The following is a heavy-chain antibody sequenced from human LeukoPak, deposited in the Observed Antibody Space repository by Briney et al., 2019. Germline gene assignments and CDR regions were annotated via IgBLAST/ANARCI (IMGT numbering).Heavy chain of an antibody. J-gene: IGHJ4*02. V-gene: IGHV1-18*01. CDR1: GYTFASFG. CDR3: ARGHRESRHTYYFDY. CDR2: INTHNGDT. Sequence: ASVKVSCKASGYTFASFGITWVRQAPGQGLEWMGWINTHNGDTNYAQKLQGRVTMTTDTSTSTAYMELRSLRSDDTAVYYCARGHRESRHTYYFDYWGQGTLVTVSS.